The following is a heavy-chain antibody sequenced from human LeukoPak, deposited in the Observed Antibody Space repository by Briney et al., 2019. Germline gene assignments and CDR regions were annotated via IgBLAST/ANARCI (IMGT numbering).Heavy chain of an antibody. CDR3: AREQSYGGVNWFDP. CDR2: ISYDGSNK. D-gene: IGHD1-26*01. J-gene: IGHJ5*02. Sequence: PGGSLRLSCAASGLTFSSYAMHWVRQAPGKGLEWVAVISYDGSNKYYADSVKGRFTISRDNSKNTLYLQMNSLRAEDTAVYYCAREQSYGGVNWFDPWGQGTLVTVSS. CDR1: GLTFSSYA. V-gene: IGHV3-30-3*01.